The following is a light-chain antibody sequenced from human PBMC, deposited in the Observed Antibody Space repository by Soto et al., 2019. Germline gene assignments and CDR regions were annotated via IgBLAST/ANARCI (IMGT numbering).Light chain of an antibody. CDR3: ASITRRSTAV. Sequence: QSVLSQPASVSGSPGQSITISCTGTSSDVGGYEYVSWYQHQPDKAPKLIIYDVTTRPSGVSTRFSGSKSGNTASLTISGIQTEDEADYYCASITRRSTAVVGTGTKVTVL. CDR1: SSDVGGYEY. CDR2: DVT. J-gene: IGLJ1*01. V-gene: IGLV2-14*01.